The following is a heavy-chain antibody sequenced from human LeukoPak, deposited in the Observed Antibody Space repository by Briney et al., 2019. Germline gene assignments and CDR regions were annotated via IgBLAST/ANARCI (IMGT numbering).Heavy chain of an antibody. V-gene: IGHV1-2*02. Sequence: ASRKVSCKASGYTFTRYYIHRGGQAPGQRVEWMGWINPNSGGTNYAQKFQGRVTMTRDTSINTAYMEMSRLTYDNTAVYYCARDKLVTGDGIFDYWGQGTLVTVSS. J-gene: IGHJ4*02. CDR3: ARDKLVTGDGIFDY. D-gene: IGHD2-21*02. CDR1: GYTFTRYY. CDR2: INPNSGGT.